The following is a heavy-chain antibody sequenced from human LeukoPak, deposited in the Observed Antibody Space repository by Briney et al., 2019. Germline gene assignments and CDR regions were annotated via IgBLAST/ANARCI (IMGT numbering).Heavy chain of an antibody. CDR2: ISSSSSFK. CDR1: GFTFSSYS. Sequence: GGSLRLSCAASGFTFSSYSINWVRQAPGKGLEWVSFISSSSSFKYYADSVKGRFTISRDNAKNSLYLQMNSLRAEDTAVYYCARVPRSYCSGGSCYTGNWFDPWGQGTLVTVSS. CDR3: ARVPRSYCSGGSCYTGNWFDP. V-gene: IGHV3-21*01. D-gene: IGHD2-15*01. J-gene: IGHJ5*02.